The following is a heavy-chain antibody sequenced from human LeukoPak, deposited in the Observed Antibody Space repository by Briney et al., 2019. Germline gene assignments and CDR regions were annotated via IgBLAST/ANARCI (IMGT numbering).Heavy chain of an antibody. D-gene: IGHD2-2*01. CDR1: GFTFSSYW. V-gene: IGHV3-48*04. CDR2: ISSSSSTI. J-gene: IGHJ4*02. Sequence: PGGSLRLSCAASGFTFSSYWMRWVRQAPGKGLEWVSYISSSSSTIYYADSVKGRFTISRDNAKNSLYLQMNSLRAEDTAVYYCARAQGLVVVPAAEGFDYWGQGTLVTVSS. CDR3: ARAQGLVVVPAAEGFDY.